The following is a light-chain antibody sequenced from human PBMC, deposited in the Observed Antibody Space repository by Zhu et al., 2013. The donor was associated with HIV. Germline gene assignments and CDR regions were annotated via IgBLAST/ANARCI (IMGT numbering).Light chain of an antibody. CDR3: QQYGSSPRT. Sequence: EIVLTQSPGTLSLSPGERATLSCRASQSLGNSLAWYQQKPGQAPRLLIYGASSRATGIPDRFSGSGSGTDFTLTISRLEPEDFAVYHCQQYGSSPRTFGQGTKVEIK. J-gene: IGKJ1*01. V-gene: IGKV3-20*01. CDR1: QSLGNS. CDR2: GAS.